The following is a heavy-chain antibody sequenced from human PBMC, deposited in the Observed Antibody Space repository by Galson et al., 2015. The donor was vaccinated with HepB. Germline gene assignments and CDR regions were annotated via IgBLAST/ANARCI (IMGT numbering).Heavy chain of an antibody. CDR1: GFTFSSYA. J-gene: IGHJ4*02. V-gene: IGHV3-23*01. CDR2: ISGSGGST. Sequence: SLRLSCAASGFTFSSYAMSWVRQAPGKGLEWVSAISGSGGSTYYADSVKGRFTISRDNSKNTLYLQMNSLRAEDTAVYYCARGSLDTVTSPFDYWGQGTLVTVSS. D-gene: IGHD4-17*01. CDR3: ARGSLDTVTSPFDY.